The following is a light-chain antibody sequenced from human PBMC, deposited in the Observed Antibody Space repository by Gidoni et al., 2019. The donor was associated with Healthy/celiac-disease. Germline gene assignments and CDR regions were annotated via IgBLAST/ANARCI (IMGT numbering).Light chain of an antibody. CDR1: QSISSY. Sequence: DLHLTQSPSSLSASVGDRVTITCRASQSISSYLNWYQQKPGKAPKLLIYAASSLQSGVPARFSGSGSGTDFTLTIRSLQPEDVATYYCQQSYSTPFTFGPGTKVEIK. J-gene: IGKJ3*01. CDR3: QQSYSTPFT. V-gene: IGKV1-39*01. CDR2: AAS.